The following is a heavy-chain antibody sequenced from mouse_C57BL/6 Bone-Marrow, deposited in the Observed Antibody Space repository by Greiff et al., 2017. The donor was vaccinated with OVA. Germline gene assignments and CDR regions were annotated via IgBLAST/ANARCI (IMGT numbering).Heavy chain of an antibody. Sequence: VQLQQSGAELVKPGASVKISCKASGYAFSSYWMNWVKQRPGKGLEWIGQIYPGDGDTNYNGKFKGKATLTADKSSSTAYMRLSSLTSEDSAVYFCARRGYYGIHYAMDYWGQGTSVTVSS. D-gene: IGHD2-1*01. J-gene: IGHJ4*01. CDR2: IYPGDGDT. V-gene: IGHV1-80*01. CDR3: ARRGYYGIHYAMDY. CDR1: GYAFSSYW.